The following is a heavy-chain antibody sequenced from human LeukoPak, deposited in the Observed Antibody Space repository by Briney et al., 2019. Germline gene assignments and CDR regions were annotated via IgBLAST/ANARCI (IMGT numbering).Heavy chain of an antibody. Sequence: ASVKVSCKASGYTFISYGISWVRQAPGQGLEWMGWISAYNGNTNYAQKLQGRVTMTTDTSTSTAYMELRRLRSDDTAVYYCARDSRIAAAGTRFDPWGQGTLVTVSS. CDR1: GYTFISYG. D-gene: IGHD6-13*01. J-gene: IGHJ5*02. CDR2: ISAYNGNT. CDR3: ARDSRIAAAGTRFDP. V-gene: IGHV1-18*01.